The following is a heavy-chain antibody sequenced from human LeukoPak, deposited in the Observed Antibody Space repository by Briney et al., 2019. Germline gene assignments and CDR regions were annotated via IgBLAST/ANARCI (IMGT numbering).Heavy chain of an antibody. CDR3: ARENYYYDSSGSDY. J-gene: IGHJ4*02. CDR1: GFTFSDYY. D-gene: IGHD3-22*01. Sequence: PGGSLRLSCAASGFTFSDYYMSWIRQAPGKGLEWVSYISSSGSTIYYADSAKGRFTISRDNAKNSLYLQMNSLRAEDTAVYYCARENYYYDSSGSDYWGQGTLVTVSS. V-gene: IGHV3-11*01. CDR2: ISSSGSTI.